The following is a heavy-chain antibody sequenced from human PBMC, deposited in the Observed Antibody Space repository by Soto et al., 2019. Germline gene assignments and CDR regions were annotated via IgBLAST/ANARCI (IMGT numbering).Heavy chain of an antibody. Sequence: EVQLLESGGGLVQPGGSLRLSCAASGFTFSSYAMRWVRQATVKGLEWVSAVSGSGGSTYYADSVKGRFTISRDKSKHTLYLQMNSLRSEDTAVYYCARRGSGSYYDYWGQGTLVTVSS. CDR3: ARRGSGSYYDY. V-gene: IGHV3-23*01. CDR2: VSGSGGST. CDR1: GFTFSSYA. D-gene: IGHD1-26*01. J-gene: IGHJ4*02.